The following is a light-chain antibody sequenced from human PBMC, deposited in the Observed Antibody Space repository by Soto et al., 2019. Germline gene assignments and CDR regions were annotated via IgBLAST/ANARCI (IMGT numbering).Light chain of an antibody. CDR2: KTS. J-gene: IGKJ1*01. CDR1: QSLVHSDGNTY. CDR3: MQATQLCT. V-gene: IGKV2-24*01. Sequence: DIVMTQTPLSSPVSLGQPASISCRSRQSLVHSDGNTYLSWLHQRPGQPPRLLIYKTSNRFSGVPDRFSGSGAGTDFTLKISRVEAEDVGVYYCMQATQLCTFGQGTKVEI.